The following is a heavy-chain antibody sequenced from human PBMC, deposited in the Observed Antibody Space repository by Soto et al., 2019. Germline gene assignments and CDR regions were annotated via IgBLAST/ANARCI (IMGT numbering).Heavy chain of an antibody. D-gene: IGHD3-16*01. Sequence: EVQLLESGGTLVQPGESLRLSCEVSGFSFSSFAMNWVRQAPGEGLEWVSSIRGTATSYADSVKCRFTISRDNSKNTVYLQLNPLRGEDTAVYDCAKCAGLMTTSGGGFNWFDPWGQGTLVIVSS. CDR2: IRGTAT. CDR3: AKCAGLMTTSGGGFNWFDP. J-gene: IGHJ5*02. CDR1: GFSFSSFA. V-gene: IGHV3-23*01.